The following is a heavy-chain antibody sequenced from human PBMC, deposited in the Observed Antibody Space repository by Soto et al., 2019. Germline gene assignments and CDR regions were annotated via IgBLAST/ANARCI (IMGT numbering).Heavy chain of an antibody. V-gene: IGHV1-2*02. Sequence: ASVKVSCKASGYIFTAYSMHWVRQAPGQGLEWVGWFNPNIGDTIYAQKFQGRVTLTRDTSVSTAYMELYSLRSDDTAVYYCAREASSVISLDYWGQGTLVTVSS. D-gene: IGHD2-21*01. CDR2: FNPNIGDT. CDR1: GYIFTAYS. J-gene: IGHJ4*02. CDR3: AREASSVISLDY.